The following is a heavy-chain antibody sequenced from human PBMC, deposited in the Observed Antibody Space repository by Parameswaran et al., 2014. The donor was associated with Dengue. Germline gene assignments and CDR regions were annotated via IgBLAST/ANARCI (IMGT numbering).Heavy chain of an antibody. Sequence: SWVRQAPGQGLHWMGGIIPIFSQINHAEKFQGRVTITADDSTSTVYMELSGLTSEDTAIYYCASSRQRGRDYDFWSGDMAYNWLDPWGQGTLVTVSS. CDR3: ASSRQRGRDYDFWSGDMAYNWLDP. D-gene: IGHD3-3*01. J-gene: IGHJ5*02. CDR2: IIPIFSQI. V-gene: IGHV1-69*01.